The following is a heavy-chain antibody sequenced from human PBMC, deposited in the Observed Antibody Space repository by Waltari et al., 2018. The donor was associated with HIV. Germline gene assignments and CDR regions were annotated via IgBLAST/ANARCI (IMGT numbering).Heavy chain of an antibody. Sequence: QVQLQESGPGLVKPSGTLSLTCAVSGGSISSSNWWSWVRQPPGKGLEWIGEIYHSGSTNYNPSLKSRVTISVDKSKNQFSLKLSSVTAADTAVYYCARDDYYDSSGYSKHDAFDIWGQGTMVTVSS. J-gene: IGHJ3*02. V-gene: IGHV4-4*02. CDR1: GGSISSSNW. D-gene: IGHD3-22*01. CDR2: IYHSGST. CDR3: ARDDYYDSSGYSKHDAFDI.